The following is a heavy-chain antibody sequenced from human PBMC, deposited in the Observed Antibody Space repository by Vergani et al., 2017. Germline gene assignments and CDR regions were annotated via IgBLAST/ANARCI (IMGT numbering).Heavy chain of an antibody. CDR2: IYPGDSDI. D-gene: IGHD5-18*01. J-gene: IGHJ5*02. CDR3: MRPVDTGGNNWFDP. CDR1: GYIFTNYW. Sequence: EVQLVQSGAEVKKPGESRKISCKASGYIFTNYWIGWVGQMPGKGLEWMGIIYPGDSDIRYSPSFQGQVTISADKSIDTAYLQWSSLKASDTAMYYCMRPVDTGGNNWFDPWGQGTLVTVSS. V-gene: IGHV5-51*01.